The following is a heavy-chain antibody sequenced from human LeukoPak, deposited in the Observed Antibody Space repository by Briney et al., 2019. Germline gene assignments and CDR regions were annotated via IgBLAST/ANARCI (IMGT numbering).Heavy chain of an antibody. Sequence: SETLSLTCSVSGGSMTSYYWSWIRQPPGKGLEWIGRIYTSGSTNYNPSLKSRVTISVDTSKNQFSLKLSSVTAADTAVYYCARDGTYGDYVWYFDLWGRGTLVTVSS. CDR2: IYTSGST. CDR3: ARDGTYGDYVWYFDL. D-gene: IGHD4-17*01. V-gene: IGHV4-4*08. J-gene: IGHJ2*01. CDR1: GGSMTSYY.